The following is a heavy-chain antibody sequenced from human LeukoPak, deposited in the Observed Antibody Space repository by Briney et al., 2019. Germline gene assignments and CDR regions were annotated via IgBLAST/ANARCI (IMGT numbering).Heavy chain of an antibody. CDR1: GGTLSSYA. CDR3: ARSDTAMVYYFDY. J-gene: IGHJ4*02. CDR2: IIPIFGTA. D-gene: IGHD5-18*01. V-gene: IGHV1-69*13. Sequence: SVKVSCKASGGTLSSYAISWVRQAPGQGLEWMGGIIPIFGTANYAQKFQGRVTITADESTSTAYMELSSLRSEDTAVYYCARSDTAMVYYFDYWGQGTLVTVSS.